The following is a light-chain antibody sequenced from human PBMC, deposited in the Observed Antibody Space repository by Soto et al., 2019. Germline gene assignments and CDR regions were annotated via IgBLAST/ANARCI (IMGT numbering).Light chain of an antibody. CDR3: QQYNSAPRT. CDR2: DAS. Sequence: DIQMTQSPSTLSASVGDRVTITCRASENINKWLAWYQQKPGKAPKVLIYDASGLESGVPSRFSGTGSGTEFTLTISSLQPDDFATYYCQQYNSAPRTFGQGTKVDIK. CDR1: ENINKW. V-gene: IGKV1-5*01. J-gene: IGKJ1*01.